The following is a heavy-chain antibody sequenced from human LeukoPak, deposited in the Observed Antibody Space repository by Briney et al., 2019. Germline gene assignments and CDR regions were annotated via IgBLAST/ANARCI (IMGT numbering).Heavy chain of an antibody. Sequence: ASVKVSCMASGGTFSSYAISWVRQAPGQGLEWMGGIIPIFGTANYAQRFQGRVTITADESTSTAYMELSSLRPEDTAVYYCASAVTTWGRNTSPTDYWGQGTLVTVSS. CDR3: ASAVTTWGRNTSPTDY. V-gene: IGHV1-69*13. J-gene: IGHJ4*02. CDR2: IIPIFGTA. D-gene: IGHD4-17*01. CDR1: GGTFSSYA.